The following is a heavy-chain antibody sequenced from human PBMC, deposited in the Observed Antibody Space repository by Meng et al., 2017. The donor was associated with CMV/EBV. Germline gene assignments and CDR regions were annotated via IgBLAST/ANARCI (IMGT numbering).Heavy chain of an antibody. Sequence: QVQLVEVGSGVKKPGASLKVSCKASGYTFTSYGISWVRQAPGQGLEWMGWISAYNGNTNYAQKLQGRVTMTTDASTSTAYMELRSLRFDDTAVYYCARNYYGSGSWFDSWGQGTLVTVSS. J-gene: IGHJ5*01. CDR1: GYTFTSYG. V-gene: IGHV1-18*01. CDR2: ISAYNGNT. CDR3: ARNYYGSGSWFDS. D-gene: IGHD3-10*01.